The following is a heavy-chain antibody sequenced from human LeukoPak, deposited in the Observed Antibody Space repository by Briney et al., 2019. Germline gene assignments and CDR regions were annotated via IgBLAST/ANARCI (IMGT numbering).Heavy chain of an antibody. Sequence: GGSLRLSCAASGFAFSSYAMSWVRQAPGRGLEWVSAISGSGGSTYYADSVKGRFTISRDNSKNMLYLQMHSLRAEDTAVYYCAKDSPGIYYGSGSYYNGDAFDIWGQGTMVPSLQ. J-gene: IGHJ3*02. CDR1: GFAFSSYA. V-gene: IGHV3-23*01. CDR3: AKDSPGIYYGSGSYYNGDAFDI. D-gene: IGHD3-10*01. CDR2: ISGSGGST.